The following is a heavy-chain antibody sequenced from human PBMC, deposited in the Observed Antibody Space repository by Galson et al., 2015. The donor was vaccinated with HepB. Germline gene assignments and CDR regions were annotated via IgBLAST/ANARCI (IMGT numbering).Heavy chain of an antibody. CDR3: AKDTAEYYYGPGSHRFDY. V-gene: IGHV3-30*18. CDR1: GFSLSNYG. CDR2: ISYEGSYK. J-gene: IGHJ4*02. Sequence: SLRLSCAASGFSLSNYGMHWIRQAPGKGLEWVAVISYEGSYKDYADSVKGRFTISRDNSKNTLYLQMNSLRTEDTAVYYCAKDTAEYYYGPGSHRFDYWGQGTLVTVSS. D-gene: IGHD3-10*01.